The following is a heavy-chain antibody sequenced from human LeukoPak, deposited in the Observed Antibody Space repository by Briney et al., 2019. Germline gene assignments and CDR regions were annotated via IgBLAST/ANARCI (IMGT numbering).Heavy chain of an antibody. CDR2: ISAYNGNT. Sequence: ASVKVSCKASGYTFTSYDINWVRQATGQGLEWMGWISAYNGNTNYAQKLQGRVTMTTDTSTSTAYMELRSLRSDDTAVYYCARGSDYYDSSDDFDYWGQGTLVTVSS. CDR3: ARGSDYYDSSDDFDY. CDR1: GYTFTSYD. V-gene: IGHV1-18*01. J-gene: IGHJ4*02. D-gene: IGHD3-22*01.